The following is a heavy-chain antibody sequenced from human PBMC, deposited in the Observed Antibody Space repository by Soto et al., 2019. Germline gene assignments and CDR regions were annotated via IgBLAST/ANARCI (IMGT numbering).Heavy chain of an antibody. CDR1: GYTFTSYY. CDR2: INLSGGST. Sequence: GASVKVSCKASGYTFTSYYMHWVRQAPGQGLEWMGIINLSGGSTSYAQKFQGRVTMTRDTSTSTVYMELSSLRSEDTAVYYCARVGRLYGDYVDYYYYYGMDVWGQGTTVTVSS. J-gene: IGHJ6*02. V-gene: IGHV1-46*01. D-gene: IGHD4-17*01. CDR3: ARVGRLYGDYVDYYYYYGMDV.